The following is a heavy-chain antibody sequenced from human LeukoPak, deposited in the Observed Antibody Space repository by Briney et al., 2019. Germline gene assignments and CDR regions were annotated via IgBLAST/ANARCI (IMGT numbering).Heavy chain of an antibody. CDR3: ARGEMATIRN. Sequence: TSETLSLTCAVYGGSFSGYYWSWIRQPPGKGLEWIGEINHSGSTNYNPSLKSRVTISVDTSKNQFSLKLSSVTAADTAVYYCARGEMATIRNWGQGTLVTVSS. D-gene: IGHD5-24*01. V-gene: IGHV4-34*01. CDR1: GGSFSGYY. CDR2: INHSGST. J-gene: IGHJ4*02.